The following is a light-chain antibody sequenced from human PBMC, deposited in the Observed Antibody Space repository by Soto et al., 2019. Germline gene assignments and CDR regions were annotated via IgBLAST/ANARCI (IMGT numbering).Light chain of an antibody. CDR3: QQYGSSSWT. Sequence: EIVLTQSPGTLSLSPGERATLSYRASQSVSSSYFAWYQQRFGQAPRLLIYGASSRATGIPDRFSGSGSGTDFTLTISRLEPEEFAVYYCQQYGSSSWTFGQGTKVEIK. V-gene: IGKV3-20*01. CDR2: GAS. CDR1: QSVSSSY. J-gene: IGKJ1*01.